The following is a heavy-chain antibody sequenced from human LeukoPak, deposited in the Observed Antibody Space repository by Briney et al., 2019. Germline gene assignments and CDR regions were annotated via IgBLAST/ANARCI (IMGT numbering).Heavy chain of an antibody. CDR1: GGSISSSYSY. CDR2: IYYSGST. D-gene: IGHD2/OR15-2a*01. V-gene: IGHV4-39*07. Sequence: SETLSLTCTVSGGSISSSYSYWGWIRQPPGKGLEWIGNIYYSGSTYYSPSLTSRVTVSVDTSENRFSLKLSSVTAADTAVYYCARAHSIASYYYGVDVWGQGTTVTVSS. CDR3: ARAHSIASYYYGVDV. J-gene: IGHJ6*02.